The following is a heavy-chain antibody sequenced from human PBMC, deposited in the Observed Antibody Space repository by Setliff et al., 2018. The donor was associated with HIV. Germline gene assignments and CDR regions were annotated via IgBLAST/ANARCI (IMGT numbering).Heavy chain of an antibody. CDR3: AQGRTTTWYDMDV. CDR2: ISYDGSNK. J-gene: IGHJ6*01. Sequence: GGSLRLSCAASGFTFSSYAMHWVRQAPGKGLEWVAVISYDGSNKYYADSVKGRFTISRDNSKNTLYLQMDSLRVEDTAVYYCAQGRTTTWYDMDVWGQGTTVTVSS. CDR1: GFTFSSYA. V-gene: IGHV3-30*07. D-gene: IGHD2-2*01.